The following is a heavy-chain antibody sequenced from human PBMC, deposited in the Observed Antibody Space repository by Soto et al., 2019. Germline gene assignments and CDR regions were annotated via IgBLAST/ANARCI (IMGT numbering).Heavy chain of an antibody. J-gene: IGHJ6*02. CDR1: GFTFSSYG. D-gene: IGHD5-12*01. V-gene: IGHV3-30*18. CDR3: AKLQYMDIVATIVLGGMDV. Sequence: QVQLVESGGGVVQPGRSLRLSCAASGFTFSSYGMHWVRQAPGKGLEWVAVISYDGSNKYYADSVKGRFTISRDNSKNTLYLQMNSLRAEDTAVYYCAKLQYMDIVATIVLGGMDVWGLGTTVTVSS. CDR2: ISYDGSNK.